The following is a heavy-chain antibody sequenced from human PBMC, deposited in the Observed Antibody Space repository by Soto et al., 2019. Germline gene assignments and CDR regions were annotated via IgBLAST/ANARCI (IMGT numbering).Heavy chain of an antibody. CDR1: GFTFGDYA. J-gene: IGHJ3*02. CDR3: TRVYDSSGYYYDGVAFHI. D-gene: IGHD3-22*01. CDR2: IRSKAYGGTT. V-gene: IGHV3-49*04. Sequence: PGGSLRLSCTASGFTFGDYAMSWVRQAPGKGLEWVGFIRSKAYGGTTEYAASVKGRFTISRDDSKSIAYLQMNSLKTEDTAVYYCTRVYDSSGYYYDGVAFHIWGQGKMGKVSS.